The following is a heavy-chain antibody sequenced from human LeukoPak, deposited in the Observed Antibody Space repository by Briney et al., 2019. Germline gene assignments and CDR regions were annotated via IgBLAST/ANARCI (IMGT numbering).Heavy chain of an antibody. CDR1: GGAFSDYY. CDR2: MIQSGSS. J-gene: IGHJ4*02. CDR3: ARQHCSGGSCYSNGLDY. Sequence: SETLSLTCGVSGGAFSDYYWSWIRQAPGKGLEWIGEMIQSGSSNYNPSLRSRVTISVDTSKNQFSLKLSSVTAADTAVYYCARQHCSGGSCYSNGLDYWGQGTLVTVSS. V-gene: IGHV4-34*12. D-gene: IGHD2-15*01.